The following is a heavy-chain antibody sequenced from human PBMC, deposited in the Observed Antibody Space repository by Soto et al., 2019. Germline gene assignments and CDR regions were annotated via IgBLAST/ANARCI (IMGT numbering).Heavy chain of an antibody. J-gene: IGHJ6*03. D-gene: IGHD2-15*01. V-gene: IGHV1-46*03. CDR3: ARGPVVVVAPYYYYMDV. CDR2: INPSGGST. Sequence: GASVNVYCKASGYTFTSYYIHWVRLTPGQGLEWMGIINPSGGSTSYAQKFQGRVTMTRDTSTSTVYMELSSLRSEDTAVYYCARGPVVVVAPYYYYMDVWGKGTTVTVSS. CDR1: GYTFTSYY.